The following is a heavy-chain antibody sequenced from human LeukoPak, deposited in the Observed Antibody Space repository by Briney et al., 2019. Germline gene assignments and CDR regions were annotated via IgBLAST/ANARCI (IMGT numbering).Heavy chain of an antibody. V-gene: IGHV3-21*01. D-gene: IGHD3-22*01. CDR2: ISSSGTYI. Sequence: GGSLRLSCAASGFGFTNAWMVWVRQAPGKGLEWVSSISSSGTYIYYADSVKGRFSISRDNAKNSLYLQMNSLRAEDTAVYYCARDYDSSGYITFDYWGQGTLVTVSS. J-gene: IGHJ4*02. CDR1: GFGFTNAW. CDR3: ARDYDSSGYITFDY.